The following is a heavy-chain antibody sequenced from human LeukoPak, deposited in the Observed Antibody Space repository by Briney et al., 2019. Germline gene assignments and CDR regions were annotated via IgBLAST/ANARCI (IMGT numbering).Heavy chain of an antibody. V-gene: IGHV1-69*04. CDR1: GGTFSSYT. Sequence: GASVTLSCNASGGTFSSYTISWVRQAPGQGLEWMGRIIPILGIANNAQTFHGRLTIAADKSTSTAYTELSSPRSEATAAYYCVRDRFSHGDDYGAPSWFDYWGQGNLVTVSS. CDR3: VRDRFSHGDDYGAPSWFDY. D-gene: IGHD4-17*01. J-gene: IGHJ4*02. CDR2: IIPILGIA.